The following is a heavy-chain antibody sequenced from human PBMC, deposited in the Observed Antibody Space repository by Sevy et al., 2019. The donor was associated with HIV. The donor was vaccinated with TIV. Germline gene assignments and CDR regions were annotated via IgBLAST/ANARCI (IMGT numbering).Heavy chain of an antibody. CDR3: TTEGAD. CDR1: GFTFSDAS. Sequence: GGSLRLSCAASGFTFSDASMSWVRQAPGKGLEWVGRVRSKGDGGTTEYAAPVKGRFTIARDDSKNMMYVQMNSLKTEDTAVYYCTTEGADWGQGTLVTVSS. CDR2: VRSKGDGGTT. V-gene: IGHV3-15*01. J-gene: IGHJ4*02.